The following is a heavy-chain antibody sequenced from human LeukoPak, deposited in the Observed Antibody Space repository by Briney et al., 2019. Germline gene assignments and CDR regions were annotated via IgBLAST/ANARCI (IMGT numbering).Heavy chain of an antibody. CDR1: GFTFSSYA. V-gene: IGHV3-33*08. CDR2: IWYDGSNK. CDR3: ARDALYDILTGPLYYFDY. J-gene: IGHJ4*02. D-gene: IGHD3-9*01. Sequence: PGGSLRLSCAASGFTFSSYAMSWVRQAPGKGLEWVAVIWYDGSNKYYADSVKGRFTISRDNSKNTLYLQMNSLRAEDTAVYYCARDALYDILTGPLYYFDYWGQGTLVTVSS.